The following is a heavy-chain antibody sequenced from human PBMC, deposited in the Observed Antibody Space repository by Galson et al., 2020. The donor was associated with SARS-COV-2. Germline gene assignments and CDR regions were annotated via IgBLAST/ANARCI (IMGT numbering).Heavy chain of an antibody. J-gene: IGHJ5*02. V-gene: IGHV3-23*01. CDR3: ARDARSLVHSGWYGWFDP. D-gene: IGHD6-19*01. Sequence: GGSLRLSCEASGFTFSSHAMTWVRQAPGKGLEWVSSISVNGASTFYGDSVRGRFIVSRDNAKNTLNLQMNSLRVEDTAKYYCARDARSLVHSGWYGWFDPWGQGTLVTVSS. CDR1: GFTFSSHA. CDR2: ISVNGAST.